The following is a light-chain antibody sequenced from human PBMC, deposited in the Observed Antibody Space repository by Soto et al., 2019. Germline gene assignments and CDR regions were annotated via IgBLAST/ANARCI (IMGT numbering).Light chain of an antibody. V-gene: IGLV2-14*01. Sequence: QSVLTQPASVSGSPGQSISISCTGTSSDVGGYNYVSWYQQYPGKAPKLMIYEVNNRPSGVSHRFSGSKSGNTASLTISGLQAEDEDDYYCSSYGASSTLYVFGTGTKLTVL. CDR2: EVN. CDR3: SSYGASSTLYV. J-gene: IGLJ1*01. CDR1: SSDVGGYNY.